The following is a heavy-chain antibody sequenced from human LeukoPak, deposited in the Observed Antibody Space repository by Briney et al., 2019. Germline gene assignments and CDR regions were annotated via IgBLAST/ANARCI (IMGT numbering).Heavy chain of an antibody. D-gene: IGHD4-23*01. CDR2: INPNSGGT. CDR3: ARNWGENYGGNCMAFDI. CDR1: GYTFTSYA. J-gene: IGHJ3*02. Sequence: GASVKVSCKASGYTFTSYAMNWVRQAPGQGLEWMGWINPNSGGTNYAQKFQGRVTMTRDTSISTAYMELSRLRSDDTAVYYCARNWGENYGGNCMAFDIWGQGTMVTVSS. V-gene: IGHV1-2*02.